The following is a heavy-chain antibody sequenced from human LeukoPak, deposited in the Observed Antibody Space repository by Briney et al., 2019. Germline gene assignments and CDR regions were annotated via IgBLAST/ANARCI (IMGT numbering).Heavy chain of an antibody. CDR3: ARDGYHYYGSGTYFGYYYMDV. D-gene: IGHD3-10*01. CDR2: ISGSCSAI. V-gene: IGHV3-48*04. CDR1: GFTFSSYG. J-gene: IGHJ6*03. Sequence: GRSLRLSCAASGFTFSSYGMHWVRQAPGKGLEWVSYISGSCSAIYYADSVKGRFTISRYNAKNSLYLQMNSLRAEETAVYYCARDGYHYYGSGTYFGYYYMDVWGKGTTVTISS.